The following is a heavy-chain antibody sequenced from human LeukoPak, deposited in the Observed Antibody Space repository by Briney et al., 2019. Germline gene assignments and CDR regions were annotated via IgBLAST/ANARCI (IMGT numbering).Heavy chain of an antibody. J-gene: IGHJ5*02. CDR3: AHYSSGGNWFDP. Sequence: NPGGSLRLSCAASGFTFSSYSMNWVRQAPGKGLEWVSSISSSSSYIYYADSVKGRFTISRDNAKNSLYLQMNSLRAEDTAVYYFAHYSSGGNWFDPRGQGTLGTVSS. CDR2: ISSSSSYI. D-gene: IGHD4-11*01. V-gene: IGHV3-21*01. CDR1: GFTFSSYS.